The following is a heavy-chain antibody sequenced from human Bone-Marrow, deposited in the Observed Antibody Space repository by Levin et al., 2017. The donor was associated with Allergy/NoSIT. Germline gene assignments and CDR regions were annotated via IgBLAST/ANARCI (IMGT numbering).Heavy chain of an antibody. Sequence: ASVKVSCKASGFSFSTSAVQWVRQARGQPFEWLGWIVIGNGDTNSAQRFDDRITITRDLSTGTAYMELSSLRSDDTAVYYCAAARYSTDSSGRSQFLYAFDVWGQGTMVTVSS. CDR3: AAARYSTDSSGRSQFLYAFDV. J-gene: IGHJ3*01. D-gene: IGHD3-22*01. CDR1: GFSFSTSA. V-gene: IGHV1-58*01. CDR2: IVIGNGDT.